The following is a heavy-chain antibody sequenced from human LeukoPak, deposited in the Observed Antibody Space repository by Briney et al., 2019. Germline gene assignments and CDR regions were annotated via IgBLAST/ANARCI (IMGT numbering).Heavy chain of an antibody. D-gene: IGHD6-13*01. CDR2: IYSGDST. Sequence: GGSLRLSCAASGFTVSSNHMSWVRQAPGKGLEWVSVIYSGDSTYYADSVKGRFTISRDNSKDTLYLQMNSLRAEDTAVYYCARHGESSSWYVLAYYYYYNMDVWGQGTTVTVSS. J-gene: IGHJ6*02. CDR1: GFTVSSNH. CDR3: ARHGESSSWYVLAYYYYYNMDV. V-gene: IGHV3-53*01.